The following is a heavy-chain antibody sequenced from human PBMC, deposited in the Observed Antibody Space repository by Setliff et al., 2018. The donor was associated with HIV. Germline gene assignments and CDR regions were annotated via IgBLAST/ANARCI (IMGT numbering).Heavy chain of an antibody. CDR2: LYNSRGT. CDR3: ARSALWSGKADWYVDL. CDR1: GYSIRSSYW. V-gene: IGHV4-28*01. D-gene: IGHD3-10*01. Sequence: SETLSLTCAVSGYSIRSSYWWGWIRQPPGKGLEWIGYLYNSRGTYYNPSLKGRVTMSVDTSKNQFSLKVRSVTAVDTAVYYCARSALWSGKADWYVDLWGRGTLVTVSS. J-gene: IGHJ2*01.